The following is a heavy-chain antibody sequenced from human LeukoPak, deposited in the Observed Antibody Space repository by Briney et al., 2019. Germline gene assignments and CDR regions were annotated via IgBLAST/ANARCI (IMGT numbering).Heavy chain of an antibody. J-gene: IGHJ4*02. V-gene: IGHV3-33*01. CDR3: ARDSRGYGDCVGALYYFDY. Sequence: GRSLRLSCAASGFTFSSYAMHWVRQAPGKGLEWVAVIWYDGSNKYYADSVKGRFTISRDNSKKTLYLQMNSLRAEDTAVYYCARDSRGYGDCVGALYYFDYWGQGTLVTVSS. D-gene: IGHD4-17*01. CDR2: IWYDGSNK. CDR1: GFTFSSYA.